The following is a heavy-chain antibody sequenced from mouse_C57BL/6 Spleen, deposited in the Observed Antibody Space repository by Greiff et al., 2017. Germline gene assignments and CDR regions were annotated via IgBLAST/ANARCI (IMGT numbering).Heavy chain of an antibody. CDR2: IYPGDGDT. D-gene: IGHD2-4*01. V-gene: IGHV1-82*01. Sequence: QVQLQQSGPELVKPGASVKISCKASGYAFSSSWMNWVKQRPGKGLEWIGRIYPGDGDTNYNGKFKGKATLTADKSSSTAYMQLSSLTSEDSAVYFCAGLYEYERYFDVWGTGTTVTVSS. CDR1: GYAFSSSW. J-gene: IGHJ1*03. CDR3: AGLYEYERYFDV.